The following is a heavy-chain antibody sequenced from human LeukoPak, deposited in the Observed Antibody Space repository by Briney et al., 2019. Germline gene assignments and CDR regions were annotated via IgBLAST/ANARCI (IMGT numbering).Heavy chain of an antibody. CDR3: ARALGYCSGGSCYSGYYFDY. D-gene: IGHD2-15*01. CDR1: GFTVSSNY. J-gene: IGHJ4*02. Sequence: PGGSLRLSCAASGFTVSSNYMSWVRQAPGKGPEWVSVIYSGGSTYYADSVKGRFTISRDNSKNTLYLQMNSLRAEDTAVYYCARALGYCSGGSCYSGYYFDYWGQGTLVTVSS. CDR2: IYSGGST. V-gene: IGHV3-53*01.